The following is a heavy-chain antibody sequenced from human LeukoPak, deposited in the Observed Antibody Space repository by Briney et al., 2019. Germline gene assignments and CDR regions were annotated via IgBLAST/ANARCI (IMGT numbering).Heavy chain of an antibody. Sequence: PSETLSLTCAVSGYSISSGYYWGWIRQPPGKGLEWIGSIYHSGSTYYNPSLKSRVTISADTSKNQFSLKLSSVTAADTAVYYCARAGSYGYDYWGQGTLVTVSS. CDR3: ARAGSYGYDY. V-gene: IGHV4-38-2*01. J-gene: IGHJ4*02. D-gene: IGHD5-18*01. CDR1: GYSISSGYY. CDR2: IYHSGST.